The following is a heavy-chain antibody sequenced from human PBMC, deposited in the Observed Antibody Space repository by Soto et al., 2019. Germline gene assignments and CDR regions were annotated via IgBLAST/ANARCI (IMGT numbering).Heavy chain of an antibody. J-gene: IGHJ6*03. CDR1: GFTFSSYS. V-gene: IGHV3-21*01. D-gene: IGHD3-10*01. CDR2: ISSSSSYI. Sequence: EVQLVESGGGLVKPGGSLRLSCAASGFTFSSYSMNWVRQAPGKGLEWVSSISSSSSYIYYADSVKGRFTISRDNAKNSLYLQMNSLRAEDTAVYYCARRRXGELSYYYYYMDVWGKGTTVTVSS. CDR3: ARRRXGELSYYYYYMDV.